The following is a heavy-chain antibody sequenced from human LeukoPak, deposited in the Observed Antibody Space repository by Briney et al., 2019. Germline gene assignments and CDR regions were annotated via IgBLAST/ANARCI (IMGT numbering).Heavy chain of an antibody. J-gene: IGHJ3*02. CDR3: ARWAKGYCSSTSCYVGAFDI. V-gene: IGHV4-39*07. CDR1: GGSISSSSYY. Sequence: SETPSLTCTVSGGSISSSSYYWGWIRQPPGKGLEWIGSIYYSGSTYYNPSLKSRVTISVDTSKNQFSLKLTSVTAADTAVYYCARWAKGYCSSTSCYVGAFDIWGQGTMVTVSS. CDR2: IYYSGST. D-gene: IGHD2-2*01.